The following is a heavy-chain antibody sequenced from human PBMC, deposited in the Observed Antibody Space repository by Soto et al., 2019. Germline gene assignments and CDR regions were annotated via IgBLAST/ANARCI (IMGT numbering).Heavy chain of an antibody. CDR1: GYIFTSYA. Sequence: QVQLVQSGAEVQRPGASVTVSCKASGYIFTSYAITWVRQAPGQGLEWMGWITAYNRNTNYAQKLQGRVTMTTDTSTSTGYMELRSLRPDDTAVYYCARGGVGETPAYFDAWGQGTLATVSS. V-gene: IGHV1-18*01. CDR3: ARGGVGETPAYFDA. CDR2: ITAYNRNT. J-gene: IGHJ4*02. D-gene: IGHD1-26*01.